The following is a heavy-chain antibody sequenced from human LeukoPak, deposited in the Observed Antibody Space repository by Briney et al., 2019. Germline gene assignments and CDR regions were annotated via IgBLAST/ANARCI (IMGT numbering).Heavy chain of an antibody. CDR1: GFTFSDYF. J-gene: IGHJ5*02. CDR2: ISSSSSNT. V-gene: IGHV3-11*06. Sequence: AGGSLRLSCAASGFTFSDYFMTWICQAPGKGLEWVSYISSSSSNTNHADSVKGRFTISRDNAKNSLSLQMNSLRVEDTAVYYCARGIHKTHCTRASCYVNWFDPWGQGTLVTVSS. D-gene: IGHD2-2*01. CDR3: ARGIHKTHCTRASCYVNWFDP.